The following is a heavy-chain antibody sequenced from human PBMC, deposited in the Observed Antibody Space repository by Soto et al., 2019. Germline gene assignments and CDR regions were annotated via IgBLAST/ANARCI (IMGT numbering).Heavy chain of an antibody. CDR1: GGSISSYY. V-gene: IGHV4-59*01. J-gene: IGHJ3*02. Sequence: ETLSLTCTVSGGSISSYYWSWIRQPPGKGLEWIGYIYYSGSTNYNPSLKSRVTISVDTSKNQFSLKLSSVTAADTAVYYCASTSGSFDGHDAFDIWGQGTMVTVSS. CDR3: ASTSGSFDGHDAFDI. CDR2: IYYSGST. D-gene: IGHD1-26*01.